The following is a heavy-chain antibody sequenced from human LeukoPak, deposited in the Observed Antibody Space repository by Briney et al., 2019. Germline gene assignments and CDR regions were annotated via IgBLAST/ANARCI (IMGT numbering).Heavy chain of an antibody. D-gene: IGHD1-26*01. CDR1: GGSISSYY. CDR3: ARDNGVGWELLDYYYGMDV. CDR2: TYTSGST. V-gene: IGHV4-4*07. Sequence: SETLSLTCTVSGGSISSYYWSWIRQPAGKGLEWIGRTYTSGSTNYNPSLKSRVTMSVDTSKNQFSLKLSSVTAADTAVYYCARDNGVGWELLDYYYGMDVWGQGTTVTVSS. J-gene: IGHJ6*02.